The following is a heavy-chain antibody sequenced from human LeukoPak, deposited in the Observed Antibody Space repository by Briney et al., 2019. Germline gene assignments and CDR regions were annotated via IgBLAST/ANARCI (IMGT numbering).Heavy chain of an antibody. Sequence: ASENVSSTSSLYTLTTYGISWVRQAPGQGVEWMGWISAYNGSKNDAQKLQGRVTMTTDTSTSTAYMKLRSQRSDDTAVYYCARASRGGGYSSSWYRRGSNWFDPWGQGTLVTVSS. CDR2: ISAYNGSK. CDR1: LYTLTTYG. D-gene: IGHD6-13*01. V-gene: IGHV1-18*01. J-gene: IGHJ5*02. CDR3: ARASRGGGYSSSWYRRGSNWFDP.